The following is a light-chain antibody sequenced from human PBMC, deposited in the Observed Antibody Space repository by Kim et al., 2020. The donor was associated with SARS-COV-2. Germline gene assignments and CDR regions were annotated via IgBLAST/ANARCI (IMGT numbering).Light chain of an antibody. V-gene: IGLV3-19*01. J-gene: IGLJ2*01. CDR3: NSRDSNDNVV. CDR2: GKN. Sequence: LGQTVRIKCQGDSLRSYYATWYQQKPGQAPILVIYGKNNRPSGIPDRFSGSSSGNTASLTSTGTQAGDEADYYCNSRDSNDNVVFGGGTKLTV. CDR1: SLRSYY.